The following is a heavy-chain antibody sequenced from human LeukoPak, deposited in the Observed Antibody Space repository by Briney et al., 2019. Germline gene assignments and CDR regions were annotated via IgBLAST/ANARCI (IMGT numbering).Heavy chain of an antibody. V-gene: IGHV3-23*01. CDR1: GFTFSSYT. CDR3: AKRTSGGSSGYSCDY. Sequence: GGSLRLSCAGSGFTFSSYTMSWVRQAPGKGLEWVSGISGSGVSTYYADSVKGRFTISRDNSKNTLYVQMNSLRAEDTAVYYCAKRTSGGSSGYSCDYWGQGTLVTVSS. D-gene: IGHD3-16*01. CDR2: ISGSGVST. J-gene: IGHJ4*02.